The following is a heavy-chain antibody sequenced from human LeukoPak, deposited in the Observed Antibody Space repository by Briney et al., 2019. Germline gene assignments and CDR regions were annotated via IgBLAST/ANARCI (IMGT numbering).Heavy chain of an antibody. CDR3: ARGKLLRYFDWLSYGMDV. Sequence: PGGSLRLSCAASGFTFSSYWMSWVRQAPGKGLEWVANIKQDGSEKYYVDSVKGRFTISRDNAKNSLYLQMNSLRAEDTAVYYCARGKLLRYFDWLSYGMDVWGKGTTVTVSP. D-gene: IGHD3-9*01. V-gene: IGHV3-7*03. CDR2: IKQDGSEK. J-gene: IGHJ6*04. CDR1: GFTFSSYW.